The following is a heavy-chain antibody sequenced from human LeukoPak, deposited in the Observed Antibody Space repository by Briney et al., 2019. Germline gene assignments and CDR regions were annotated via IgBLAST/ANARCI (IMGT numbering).Heavy chain of an antibody. CDR1: GFTFSSYW. J-gene: IGHJ4*02. V-gene: IGHV3-66*01. D-gene: IGHD3-22*01. CDR2: IYSGGST. Sequence: PGGSLRLSSAASGFTFSSYWLHWVRQAPGKGLEWVSVIYSGGSTYYADSVKGRFTISRDNSKNTLYLQMNSLRAEDTAVYYCASLYYYDSSGHYFDYWGQGTLVTVSS. CDR3: ASLYYYDSSGHYFDY.